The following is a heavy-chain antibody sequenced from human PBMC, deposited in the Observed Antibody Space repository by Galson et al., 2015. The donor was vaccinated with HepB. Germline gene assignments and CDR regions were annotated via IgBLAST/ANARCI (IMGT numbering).Heavy chain of an antibody. CDR3: ARDRVDGDYGGGFDP. CDR1: GGSISSGGYS. J-gene: IGHJ5*02. CDR2: IYYSGST. V-gene: IGHV4-30-4*07. Sequence: LSLTCAVSGGSISSGGYSWSWIRQPPGKGLEWIGYIYYSGSTYYNPSLKSRVTISVDTSKNQFSLKLSSVTAADTAVYYCARDRVDGDYGGGFDPWGQGTLVTVSS. D-gene: IGHD4-17*01.